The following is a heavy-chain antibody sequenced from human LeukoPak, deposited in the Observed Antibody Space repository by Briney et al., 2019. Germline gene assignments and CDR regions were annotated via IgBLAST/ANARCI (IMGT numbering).Heavy chain of an antibody. CDR1: GFTFNNYW. J-gene: IGHJ3*02. Sequence: SGGSLRLSCATSGFTFNNYWLSWVRQAPGKGLEWVANIKKDGSETYYVDSVKGRFTISRDNAKNSLYLQMNSLRAEDTAVYYCAGDIVVVPAAIDLLAFDIWGQGTMVTVSS. CDR2: IKKDGSET. V-gene: IGHV3-7*01. CDR3: AGDIVVVPAAIDLLAFDI. D-gene: IGHD2-2*01.